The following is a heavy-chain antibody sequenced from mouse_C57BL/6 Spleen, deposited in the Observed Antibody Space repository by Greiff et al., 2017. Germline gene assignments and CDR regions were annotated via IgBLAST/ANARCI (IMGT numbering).Heavy chain of an antibody. Sequence: QVQLKESGPELVKPGASVKISCKASGYAFSSSWMNWVKQRPGKGLEWIGRIYPGDGDTNYNGKFKGKATLTADKSSSTAYMQLSSLTSEASAVYFCARGGYAYAMDYWGQGTSVTVSS. CDR3: ARGGYAYAMDY. V-gene: IGHV1-82*01. D-gene: IGHD3-1*01. J-gene: IGHJ4*01. CDR1: GYAFSSSW. CDR2: IYPGDGDT.